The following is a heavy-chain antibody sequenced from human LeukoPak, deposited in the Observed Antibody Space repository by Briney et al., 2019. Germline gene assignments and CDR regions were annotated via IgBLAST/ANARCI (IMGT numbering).Heavy chain of an antibody. CDR2: INPSGGST. J-gene: IGHJ4*02. V-gene: IGHV1-46*01. CDR1: GYTFTSYY. D-gene: IGHD5-12*01. CDR3: AVAIYSGYDSGLIDY. Sequence: ASVKVSCKASGYTFTSYYMHWVRQAPGQGLEWMGIINPSGGSTSYAQKFQGRVTMTRDTSTSTVYMELSSLRSEDTAVYYCAVAIYSGYDSGLIDYWGQGTLVTVSS.